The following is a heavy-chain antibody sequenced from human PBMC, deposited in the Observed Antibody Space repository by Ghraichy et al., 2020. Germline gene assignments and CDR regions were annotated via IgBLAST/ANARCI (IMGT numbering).Heavy chain of an antibody. D-gene: IGHD3-10*01. V-gene: IGHV1-18*01. Sequence: ASVKVSCKASGYTFTSYGISWVRQAPGQGLEWMGWISAYNGNTNYAQKLQGRVTMTTDTSTSTAYMELRSLRSDDTAVYYCARDLRGFDVFLWFGESYYYYGMDVWGQGTTVTVSS. CDR3: ARDLRGFDVFLWFGESYYYYGMDV. CDR2: ISAYNGNT. CDR1: GYTFTSYG. J-gene: IGHJ6*02.